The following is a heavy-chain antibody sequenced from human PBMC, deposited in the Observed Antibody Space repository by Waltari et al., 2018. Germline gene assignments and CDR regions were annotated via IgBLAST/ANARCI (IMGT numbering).Heavy chain of an antibody. D-gene: IGHD6-13*01. CDR3: AREPGIAAAGSYYYYYMDV. Sequence: QVQLQESGPGLVKPSETLSLTCTVSGGSISSYYWSWIRQPPGTGLEWIGYISYSGSTNYNPSRKSRVTISVDTSKNQFSLKLSSVTAADTAVYYCAREPGIAAAGSYYYYYMDVWGKGTTVTVSS. V-gene: IGHV4-59*01. CDR1: GGSISSYY. CDR2: ISYSGST. J-gene: IGHJ6*03.